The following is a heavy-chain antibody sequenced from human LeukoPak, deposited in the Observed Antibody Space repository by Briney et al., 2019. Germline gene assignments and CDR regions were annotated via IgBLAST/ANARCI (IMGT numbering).Heavy chain of an antibody. J-gene: IGHJ4*02. CDR2: IYYSGST. CDR3: ARGYSSSWYYFDY. Sequence: PSQTLSLTCTVSGGSISSGGYYWSWIRQHPGKGLEWIGYIYYSGSTYYNPSLKSRVTISVDTSKNQFPLKLSSVTAADTAVYYCARGYSSSWYYFDYWGQGTLVTVSS. CDR1: GGSISSGGYY. V-gene: IGHV4-31*03. D-gene: IGHD6-13*01.